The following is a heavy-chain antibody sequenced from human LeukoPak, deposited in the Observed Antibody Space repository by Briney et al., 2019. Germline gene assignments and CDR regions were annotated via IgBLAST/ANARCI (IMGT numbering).Heavy chain of an antibody. CDR3: ARVRSGSYYMRPFDY. CDR2: INHSGST. J-gene: IGHJ4*02. Sequence: SETLSLTCTVSGGSISSGGYYWSWIRQPPGKGLEWIGEINHSGSTNYNPSLKSRVTISVDTSKNQFSLKLSSVTAADTAVYYCARVRSGSYYMRPFDYWGQGTLVTVSS. V-gene: IGHV4-39*07. CDR1: GGSISSGGYY. D-gene: IGHD3-10*01.